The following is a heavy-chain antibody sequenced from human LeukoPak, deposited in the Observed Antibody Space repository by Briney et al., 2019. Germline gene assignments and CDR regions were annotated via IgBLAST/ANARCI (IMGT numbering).Heavy chain of an antibody. V-gene: IGHV4-59*01. J-gene: IGHJ4*02. CDR2: IYYSGST. CDR1: GGCISSYY. Sequence: SETLSLTCTVSGGCISSYYWSWVRQPPGKGLEWIGYIYYSGSTNYNPSLKSRVTISVDTSKNQFSLKLSSVTAADTAVYYCARGLRYSYGEGVDYWGQGTLVTVSS. D-gene: IGHD5-18*01. CDR3: ARGLRYSYGEGVDY.